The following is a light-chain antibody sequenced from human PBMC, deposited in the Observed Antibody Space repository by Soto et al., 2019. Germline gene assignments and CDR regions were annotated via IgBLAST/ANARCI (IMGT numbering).Light chain of an antibody. J-gene: IGKJ1*01. CDR1: QSVSSSY. CDR3: QQYGSSPRT. V-gene: IGKV3-20*01. Sequence: EIVLTQSPGTLSLSPGERATLSCRASQSVSSSYLAWYQQKPGQAPRLLIYGASSRATGIPDRFSGSGSGTELALTISSLGPEDFAVYYCQQYGSSPRTFGQGTKVEIK. CDR2: GAS.